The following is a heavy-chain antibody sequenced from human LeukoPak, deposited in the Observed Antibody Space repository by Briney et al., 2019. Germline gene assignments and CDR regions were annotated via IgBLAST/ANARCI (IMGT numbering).Heavy chain of an antibody. CDR3: ARGWYYFDY. Sequence: SETLSPTCNVSGGSISSSSYYWGWIRQSPGKGLEWIGSIYYSGSTYYNPSLKTRVTISVDTSKDHFSLNLSSVTAADTAVYYCARGWYYFDYWGQGALVTVSS. CDR2: IYYSGST. J-gene: IGHJ4*02. V-gene: IGHV4-39*02. CDR1: GGSISSSSYY. D-gene: IGHD6-19*01.